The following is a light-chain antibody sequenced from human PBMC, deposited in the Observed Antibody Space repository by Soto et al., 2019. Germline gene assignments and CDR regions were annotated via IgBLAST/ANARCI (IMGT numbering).Light chain of an antibody. Sequence: EIVLTQSPATLSLSPGERATLSCRASQSVSSYLAWYQQKPGQAPRLLIYDASNRATGIPTRFSGSGSGTDFTLTISSLEPEDFAVYDCQQRSNWPRGTFGQGTKV. V-gene: IGKV3-11*01. CDR3: QQRSNWPRGT. CDR2: DAS. J-gene: IGKJ1*01. CDR1: QSVSSY.